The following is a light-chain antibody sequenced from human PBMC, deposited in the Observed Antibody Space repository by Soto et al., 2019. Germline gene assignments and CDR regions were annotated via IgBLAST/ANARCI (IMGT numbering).Light chain of an antibody. Sequence: DIVMTQSPLSLPVTPGEPASISCRSSQSIVHSNGYNYLDWYLQKPGQSPQLLIYLGSNRASGGPDRFRGSGSGTDFTLIISRVEAADVGVYYCMQALQTPKFGPGTKVEIK. CDR1: QSIVHSNGYNY. V-gene: IGKV2-28*01. CDR2: LGS. J-gene: IGKJ1*01. CDR3: MQALQTPK.